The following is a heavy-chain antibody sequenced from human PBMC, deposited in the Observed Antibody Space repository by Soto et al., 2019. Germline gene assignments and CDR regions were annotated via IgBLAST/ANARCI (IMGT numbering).Heavy chain of an antibody. CDR2: IWYDGSNK. D-gene: IGHD3-16*02. CDR1: GFTFSSYG. CDR3: ARGAYYDYIWGSYRPQDFDY. J-gene: IGHJ4*02. V-gene: IGHV3-33*01. Sequence: GGSLRLSCAASGFTFSSYGMHWVRQAPGKGLEWVAVIWYDGSNKYYADSVKGRFTISRDNSKNTLYLQMNSLRAEDTAVYYCARGAYYDYIWGSYRPQDFDYWGQGTLVTVSS.